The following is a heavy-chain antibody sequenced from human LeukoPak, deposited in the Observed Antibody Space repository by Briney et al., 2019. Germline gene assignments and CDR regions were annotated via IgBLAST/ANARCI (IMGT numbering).Heavy chain of an antibody. V-gene: IGHV1-18*01. CDR1: GYTFTSYG. CDR3: ARERGITIFGVVIIPDNWFDP. Sequence: ASVKVSCKASGYTFTSYGIGWVRQAPGQGLEWMGWISAYNGNTNYAQKLQGRVTMTTDTSTSTAYMELRSLRSDDTAVYYCARERGITIFGVVIIPDNWFDPWGQGTLVTVSS. CDR2: ISAYNGNT. D-gene: IGHD3-3*01. J-gene: IGHJ5*02.